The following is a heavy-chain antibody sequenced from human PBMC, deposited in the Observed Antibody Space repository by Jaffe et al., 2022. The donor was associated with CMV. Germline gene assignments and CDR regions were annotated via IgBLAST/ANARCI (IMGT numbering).Heavy chain of an antibody. CDR1: GGSISSSSYY. V-gene: IGHV4-39*01. Sequence: QLQLQESGPGLVKPSETLSLTCTVSGGSISSSSYYWGWIRQPPGKGLEWIGSIYYSGSTYYNPSLKSRVTISVDTSKNQFSLKLSSVTAADTAVYYCARWASSRLKPALGPPYYYYGMDVWGQGTTVTVSS. J-gene: IGHJ6*02. CDR2: IYYSGST. D-gene: IGHD6-19*01. CDR3: ARWASSRLKPALGPPYYYYGMDV.